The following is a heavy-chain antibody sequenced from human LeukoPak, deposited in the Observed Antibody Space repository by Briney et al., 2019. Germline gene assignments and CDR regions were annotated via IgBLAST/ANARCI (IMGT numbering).Heavy chain of an antibody. Sequence: PGGSLRLSCAASVFTFSSYSMNWVRQAPAKGLEGVSSISNSSSYIYYADSVKGRFFISRDNSKNTLSLQMNSLRVEDRAVYYCAKDGDWAFDHWAQGTLVSVSS. CDR1: VFTFSSYS. CDR3: AKDGDWAFDH. D-gene: IGHD2-21*02. V-gene: IGHV3-21*01. CDR2: ISNSSSYI. J-gene: IGHJ4*02.